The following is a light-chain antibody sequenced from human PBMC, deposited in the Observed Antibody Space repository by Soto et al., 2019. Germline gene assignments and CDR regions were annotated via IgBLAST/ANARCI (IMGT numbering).Light chain of an antibody. Sequence: QLVLTQPPSASGTPGQIVAISCSGSSSNIGSNTVTWYQQLPGTAPKLLIYSTSQRSSGVPGRFSGSKSGASASLSISGLQSEDEADYYCAAWDDRLDVYVFGTGPKLTVL. CDR1: SSNIGSNT. J-gene: IGLJ1*01. CDR2: STS. V-gene: IGLV1-44*01. CDR3: AAWDDRLDVYV.